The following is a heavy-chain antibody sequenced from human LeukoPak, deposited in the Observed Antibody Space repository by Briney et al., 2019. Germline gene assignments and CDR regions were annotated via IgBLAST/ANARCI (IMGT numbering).Heavy chain of an antibody. Sequence: PGGSLRLSCAASGFTFSSYGMHWVRQALGKGLEWVSAISGSGGSTYYADSVKGRFTISRDNSKNTLYLQMNSLRAEDTAVYYCAKGGDYGESGRFDYWGQGTLVTVSS. CDR3: AKGGDYGESGRFDY. CDR2: ISGSGGST. V-gene: IGHV3-23*01. J-gene: IGHJ4*02. CDR1: GFTFSSYG. D-gene: IGHD4-17*01.